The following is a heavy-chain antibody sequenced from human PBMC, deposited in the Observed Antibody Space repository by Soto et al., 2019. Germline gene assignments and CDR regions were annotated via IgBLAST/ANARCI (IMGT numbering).Heavy chain of an antibody. Sequence: QVQLVESGGGVVQPGRYLRLSCAASGFTFSSYGMHWVRQAPGKGLEWVAVISYDGSNKYYADSVKGRFTISRDNSKNTLYLQMNSLRADDTAVYYCAKDKTDSGYDYPIFDYWGQGTLVTVSS. J-gene: IGHJ4*02. CDR3: AKDKTDSGYDYPIFDY. D-gene: IGHD5-12*01. CDR1: GFTFSSYG. V-gene: IGHV3-30*18. CDR2: ISYDGSNK.